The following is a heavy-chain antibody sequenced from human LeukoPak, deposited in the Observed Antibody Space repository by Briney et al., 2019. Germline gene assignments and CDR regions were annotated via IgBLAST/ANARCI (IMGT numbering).Heavy chain of an antibody. D-gene: IGHD2-2*01. CDR2: IDDSGDST. CDR3: AKDHTSTY. Sequence: GGSLRLSCAASGFAFGTYAMSWLRQVPGKGLEWVSTIDDSGDSTYYADSVKGRFSISRDNSKSTLYLQINNLRVDDTAVYYCAKDHTSTYWGQGTLVTVSS. CDR1: GFAFGTYA. J-gene: IGHJ4*02. V-gene: IGHV3-23*01.